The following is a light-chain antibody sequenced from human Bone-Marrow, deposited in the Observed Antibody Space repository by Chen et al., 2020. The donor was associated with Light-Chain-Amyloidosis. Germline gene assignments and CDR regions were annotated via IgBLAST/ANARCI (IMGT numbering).Light chain of an antibody. CDR1: QDICNY. CDR2: DVS. Sequence: DIQMTQSPSSLSASIGDRVTITCQASQDICNYLNWYQQKPGKAPKLLISDVSKLQTGVPSRFSGSGSGTDFTFTISSLQPEDTATYSCQQFDNLPITFGPGTKVDIK. V-gene: IGKV1-33*01. CDR3: QQFDNLPIT. J-gene: IGKJ3*01.